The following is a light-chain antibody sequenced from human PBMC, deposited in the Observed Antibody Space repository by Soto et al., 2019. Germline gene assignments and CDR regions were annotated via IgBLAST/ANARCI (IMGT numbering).Light chain of an antibody. CDR3: SSYTSSSTYYV. V-gene: IGLV2-14*01. Sequence: QSALTQPASVSGSPGQSITISCTGTSSDVGGYNYVSWYQQHPGKAPTLMIYDVSNRPSGVSNRFSGSKSGNTASLTISGLQAEDEADYDCSSYTSSSTYYVFGTGTKLTVL. CDR2: DVS. J-gene: IGLJ1*01. CDR1: SSDVGGYNY.